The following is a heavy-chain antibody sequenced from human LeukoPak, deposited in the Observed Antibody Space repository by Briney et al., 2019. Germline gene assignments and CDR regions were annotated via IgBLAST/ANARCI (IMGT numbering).Heavy chain of an antibody. CDR2: ISESGSDV. Sequence: GGSLRLSCAAAGFTFSSYNMNWVRQAPGKGPEWVSFISESGSDVYYRDSVKGRFTISRDNAKNLLYLQMDSLRVEDTAVYFCARDRPPDYWGQGTLVTVSS. V-gene: IGHV3-48*01. J-gene: IGHJ4*02. CDR1: GFTFSSYN. CDR3: ARDRPPDY.